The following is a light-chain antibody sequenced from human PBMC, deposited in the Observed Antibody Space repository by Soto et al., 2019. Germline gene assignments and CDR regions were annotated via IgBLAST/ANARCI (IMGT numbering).Light chain of an antibody. CDR3: QQRSNWPTSIT. CDR2: DAS. Sequence: EIVLTQSPGTLSFSPGGRATPSRRASQSVSSYLAWYQQKPGQAPRLLIYDASNRATGIPARFSGSGSGTDFTLTISSLEPEDFAVYYCQQRSNWPTSITFGQGTRLEI. J-gene: IGKJ5*01. CDR1: QSVSSY. V-gene: IGKV3-11*01.